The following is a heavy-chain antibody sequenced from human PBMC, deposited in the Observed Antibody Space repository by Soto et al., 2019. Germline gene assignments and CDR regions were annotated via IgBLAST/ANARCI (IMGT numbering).Heavy chain of an antibody. J-gene: IGHJ4*02. CDR1: GFTFSSYA. CDR3: AREIERLLGC. Sequence: QVQLVESGGGVVQPGRSLRLSCAASGFTFSSYAMHWLRQAPGKGLEWVAVISYDGSNKYYADSVKGRFTISRDNSKNTLYLQMNTPRAEDTAVYYCAREIERLLGCWGQGTLVTVSS. D-gene: IGHD3-3*01. V-gene: IGHV3-30*04. CDR2: ISYDGSNK.